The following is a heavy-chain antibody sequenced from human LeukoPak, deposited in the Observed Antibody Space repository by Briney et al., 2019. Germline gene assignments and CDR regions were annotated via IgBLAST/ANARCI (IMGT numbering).Heavy chain of an antibody. D-gene: IGHD6-6*01. J-gene: IGHJ4*02. CDR1: GGSISSSSYY. CDR2: IYYSGST. CDR3: ARSVYSSSVDY. Sequence: PSETLSLTCTVSGGSISSSSYYWGWIRQPPGKGLEWIGSIYYSGSTYYNPSLKSRVTISVDTSKNQFSLKLSSVTAADTAVYYCARSVYSSSVDYWGQGTLVTVSS. V-gene: IGHV4-39*07.